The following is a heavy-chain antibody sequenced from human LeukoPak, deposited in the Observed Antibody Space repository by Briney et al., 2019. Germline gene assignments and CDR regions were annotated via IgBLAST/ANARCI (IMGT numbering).Heavy chain of an antibody. J-gene: IGHJ4*02. CDR2: IYASGST. V-gene: IGHV4-4*07. D-gene: IGHD3-22*01. CDR3: ARAGDSSGYEYYFDY. CDR1: GGSISSYF. Sequence: SETLSLTCTVSGGSISSYFWTWIRQPAGKGLEWIGRIYASGSTNYNPSLKSRVTMSVDTSKNQFSLKLSSVTAADTAVYYCARAGDSSGYEYYFDYWGQGTLVTVSS.